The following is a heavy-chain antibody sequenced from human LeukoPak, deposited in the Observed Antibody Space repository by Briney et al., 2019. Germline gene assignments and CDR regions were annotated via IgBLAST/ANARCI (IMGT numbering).Heavy chain of an antibody. Sequence: QSGGSLRLSCAASGFTFSTYAMSWVRQAPGKGLEWVSAMSGSGGSTYYADSVKGRFTISRDNSKNTLYLQMNSLRAEDTAVYYCAKAVAPYCSGGSCPPLPYYYDSSGYYYLNYWGQGTLVTVSS. CDR1: GFTFSTYA. J-gene: IGHJ4*02. CDR3: AKAVAPYCSGGSCPPLPYYYDSSGYYYLNY. V-gene: IGHV3-23*01. CDR2: MSGSGGST. D-gene: IGHD3-22*01.